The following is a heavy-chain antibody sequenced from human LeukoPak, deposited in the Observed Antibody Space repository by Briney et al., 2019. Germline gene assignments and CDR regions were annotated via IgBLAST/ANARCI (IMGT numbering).Heavy chain of an antibody. V-gene: IGHV4-61*05. Sequence: SETLSLTCTVSGGSISSSSYYWGWIRQPPGKGLEWIGYIYYSGSTNYNPSLKSRVTISVDTSKNQFSLKLSSVTAADTAVYYCARRGYSSSWYFDYWGQGTLVTVSS. J-gene: IGHJ4*02. CDR1: GGSISSSSYY. CDR3: ARRGYSSSWYFDY. D-gene: IGHD6-13*01. CDR2: IYYSGST.